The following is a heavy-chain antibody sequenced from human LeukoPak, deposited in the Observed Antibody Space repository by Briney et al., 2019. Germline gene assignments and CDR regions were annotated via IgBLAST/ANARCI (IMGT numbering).Heavy chain of an antibody. CDR1: GGSISSYY. CDR3: ARDEYSSGWYSRNDAFDI. J-gene: IGHJ3*02. D-gene: IGHD6-19*01. CDR2: IYYSGST. Sequence: SETLSLTCTVSGGSISSYYWGWIRQPPGKGLEWIGSIYYSGSTYYNPSLKSRVTISVDTSKNQFSLKLSSVTAADTAVYYCARDEYSSGWYSRNDAFDIWGQGTMVTVSS. V-gene: IGHV4-39*07.